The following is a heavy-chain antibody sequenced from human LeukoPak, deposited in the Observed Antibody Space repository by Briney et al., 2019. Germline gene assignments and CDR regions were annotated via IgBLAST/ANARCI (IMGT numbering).Heavy chain of an antibody. V-gene: IGHV4-59*08. J-gene: IGHJ4*02. CDR3: ASSPSGSYSQIDY. D-gene: IGHD1-26*01. CDR2: IYYSGST. CDR1: GGSISSYY. Sequence: PSESLSLTCTASGGSISSYYWSWIRQTPGKGLEWIGYIYYSGSTNYNPYHKSRVTISVDTSKTKFSLKLSCVTAADTAVYYCASSPSGSYSQIDYWGQGTLVTVSS.